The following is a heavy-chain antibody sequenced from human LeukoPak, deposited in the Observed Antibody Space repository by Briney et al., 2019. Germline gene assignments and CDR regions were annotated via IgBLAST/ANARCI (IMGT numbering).Heavy chain of an antibody. D-gene: IGHD2-21*02. CDR2: THYSGAT. V-gene: IGHV4-59*01. CDR1: GGSISSYY. CDR3: ASGYCGGACQLGGVDM. J-gene: IGHJ3*02. Sequence: SETLSLTRTVSGGSISSYYWSWLRQPPREGLEYIGYTHYSGATNYNPSLESRVTISLDTSGNQFSLKLSSVTAADTAVYYCASGYCGGACQLGGVDMWGQGTMVTVSS.